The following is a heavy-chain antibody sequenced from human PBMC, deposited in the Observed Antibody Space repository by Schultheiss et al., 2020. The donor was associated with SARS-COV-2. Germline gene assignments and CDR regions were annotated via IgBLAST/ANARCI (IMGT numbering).Heavy chain of an antibody. CDR1: GFTFSSYS. CDR3: AKVMGNGSYPFDY. CDR2: ISSSSSYI. V-gene: IGHV3-21*04. D-gene: IGHD1-26*01. J-gene: IGHJ4*02. Sequence: GESLKISCAASGFTFSSYSMNWVRQAPGKGLEWVSSISSSSSYIYYADSVKGRFTISRDNSKNTLYLQMNSLRAEDTAVYYCAKVMGNGSYPFDYWGQGTLVTVSS.